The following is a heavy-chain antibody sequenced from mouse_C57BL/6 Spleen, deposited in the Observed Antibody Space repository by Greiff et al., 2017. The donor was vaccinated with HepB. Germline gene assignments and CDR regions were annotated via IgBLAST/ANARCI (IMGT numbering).Heavy chain of an antibody. V-gene: IGHV2-2*01. J-gene: IGHJ4*01. CDR3: ASIPLYYGSSYYAMDY. CDR1: GFSLTSYG. CDR2: IWSGGST. Sequence: QVQLQQSGPGLVQPSQSLSITCTVSGFSLTSYGVHWVRQSPGKGLEWLGVIWSGGSTDYNAAFISRLSISKDNSKSQVFFKMNSLQADDTAIYYCASIPLYYGSSYYAMDYWGQGTSVTVSS. D-gene: IGHD1-1*01.